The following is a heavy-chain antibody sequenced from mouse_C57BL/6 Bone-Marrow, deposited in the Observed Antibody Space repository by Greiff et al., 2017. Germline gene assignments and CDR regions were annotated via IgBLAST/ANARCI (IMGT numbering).Heavy chain of an antibody. V-gene: IGHV8-12*01. CDR1: GFSLSTSGMG. CDR2: IYWDDDK. J-gene: IGHJ4*01. D-gene: IGHD1-1*01. CDR3: ARRANLLYYYGSSYGYAMDY. Sequence: QVTLKVSGPGILQSSQTLSLTCSFSGFSLSTSGMGVSWIRQPSGKGLEWLALIYWDDDKRYNPSLKSRLTISKDTSRNQVFLKITSVDTADTATYYCARRANLLYYYGSSYGYAMDYWGQGTSVTVSS.